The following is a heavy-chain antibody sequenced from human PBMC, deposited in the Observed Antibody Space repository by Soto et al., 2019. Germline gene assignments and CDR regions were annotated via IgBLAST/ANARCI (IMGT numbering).Heavy chain of an antibody. CDR3: AKGRAITVFGVITPFDS. J-gene: IGHJ4*02. V-gene: IGHV3-23*01. CDR2: ISGNSGTT. CDR1: GFNFSNYA. Sequence: EVQLLESGGDFKQPGGSLRLSCEGSGFNFSNYALNWVRQAPGKRLEWVSVISGNSGTTYYAASVKGRFTISRDNSKKTRYLQMNSLRADDTAVYYCAKGRAITVFGVITPFDSWGQGTLVTVSS. D-gene: IGHD3-3*01.